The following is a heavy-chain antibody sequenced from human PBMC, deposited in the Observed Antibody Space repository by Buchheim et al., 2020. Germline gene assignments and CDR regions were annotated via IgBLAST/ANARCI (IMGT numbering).Heavy chain of an antibody. V-gene: IGHV3-23*01. Sequence: EVQLLESGGGLVQPGGSLRLSCVASGFTFSTYGMNWVRQVPGKGLEWVSSISGTAGTKHYADSVKGRSTLSRDNFKSKLYLQMNNVRAEDTAVYYCAKDLTMVRGVISKYYYGMDVWGQGTT. D-gene: IGHD3-10*01. CDR3: AKDLTMVRGVISKYYYGMDV. CDR2: ISGTAGTK. CDR1: GFTFSTYG. J-gene: IGHJ6*02.